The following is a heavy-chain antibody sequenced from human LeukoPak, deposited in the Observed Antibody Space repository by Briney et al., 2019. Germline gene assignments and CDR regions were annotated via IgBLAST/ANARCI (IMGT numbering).Heavy chain of an antibody. CDR1: GGSISSSSYY. CDR3: ARQPSRATRTGGGGRNWFDP. D-gene: IGHD2-8*02. CDR2: IYYSGST. J-gene: IGHJ5*02. V-gene: IGHV4-39*01. Sequence: SETLSLTCTVSGGSISSSSYYWGWIRQPPGKGLEWIGSIYYSGSTYYNPSLKSRVTISVDTSKNQFSLKLSSVTAADTAVYYCARQPSRATRTGGGGRNWFDPWGQGTLVTVSS.